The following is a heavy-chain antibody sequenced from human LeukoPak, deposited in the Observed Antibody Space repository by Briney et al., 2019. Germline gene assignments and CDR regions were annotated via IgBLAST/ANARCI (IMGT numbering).Heavy chain of an antibody. CDR1: GFTFSNSW. J-gene: IGHJ3*02. D-gene: IGHD7-27*01. CDR2: IKPDGSEK. V-gene: IGHV3-7*01. Sequence: GGSLRLSCAASGFTFSNSWMKWVRQAPEKGLESVASIKPDGSEKYYVDSVKGRFTISRGNAKNSLYLQMNSLRAEDTALYYCARDPAWGAFDIWGQGTMATVSS. CDR3: ARDPAWGAFDI.